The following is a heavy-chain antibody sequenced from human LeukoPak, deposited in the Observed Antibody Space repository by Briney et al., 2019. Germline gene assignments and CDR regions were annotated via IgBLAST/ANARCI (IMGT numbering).Heavy chain of an antibody. V-gene: IGHV3-9*01. CDR2: ISWNSGSI. CDR3: AKDTSIAVAGTAFYGMDV. CDR1: GFTFDDYA. D-gene: IGHD6-19*01. J-gene: IGHJ6*02. Sequence: GRSLRLSCAASGFTFDDYAMHWARQAPGKGLEWVSGISWNSGSIGYADSVKGRFTISRDNAKNSLYLQMNSLRAEDTALYYCAKDTSIAVAGTAFYGMDVWGQGTTVTVSS.